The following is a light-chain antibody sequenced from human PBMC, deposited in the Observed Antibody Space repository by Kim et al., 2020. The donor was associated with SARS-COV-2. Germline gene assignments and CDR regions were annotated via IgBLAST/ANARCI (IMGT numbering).Light chain of an antibody. CDR1: SSDVGSYNR. Sequence: GQSVTISCTGTSSDVGSYNRVSWDQQPPGTAPKLMIYEVSNRPSGVPDRFSGSKSGNTASLTISGLQAEDEADYYCSSYTSSSTLVFGGGTQLTVL. V-gene: IGLV2-18*02. CDR3: SSYTSSSTLV. J-gene: IGLJ2*01. CDR2: EVS.